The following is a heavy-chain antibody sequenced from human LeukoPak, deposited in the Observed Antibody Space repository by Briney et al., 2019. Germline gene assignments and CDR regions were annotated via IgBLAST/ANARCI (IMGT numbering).Heavy chain of an antibody. J-gene: IGHJ3*02. CDR1: GFTFSSYA. CDR3: ARGPSCTSASCYVIGALDI. CDR2: ISGSGGST. D-gene: IGHD2-2*01. Sequence: AGGSLRLSCAASGFTFSSYAMTWVRQAPGKGLEWVSAISGSGGSTDYADSVKGRFTVSRDNSKNTLYLQMNSLRVDDMAVYYCARGPSCTSASCYVIGALDIWGLGTTVTVSS. V-gene: IGHV3-23*01.